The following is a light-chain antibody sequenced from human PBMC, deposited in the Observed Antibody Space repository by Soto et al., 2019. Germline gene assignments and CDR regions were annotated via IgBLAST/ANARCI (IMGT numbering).Light chain of an antibody. CDR1: QSIASY. Sequence: DIQLTQSPSSLSASVGDSLTITCRASQSIASYLNWYHQEPGKAPRTLIYAASTLHNGVTSRFSGSGSGTAFTLTISRLEREDFTTYNCQQSHSSPCTFGQGTKVEIK. CDR3: QQSHSSPCT. J-gene: IGKJ2*02. CDR2: AAS. V-gene: IGKV1-39*01.